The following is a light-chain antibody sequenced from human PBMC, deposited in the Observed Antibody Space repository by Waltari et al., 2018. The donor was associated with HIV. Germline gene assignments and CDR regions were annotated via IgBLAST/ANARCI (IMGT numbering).Light chain of an antibody. CDR2: EVS. Sequence: QSALTQPASVSGSPGQSITISCTGTSRAVGGYNLVSWSQQHPGKAPKLMIYEVSKRPSGVSNRFSGSKSGNTASLTISGLQAEDEADYYCCAYAGSTTYVIFGGGTKLTVL. J-gene: IGLJ2*01. V-gene: IGLV2-23*02. CDR3: CAYAGSTTYVI. CDR1: SRAVGGYNL.